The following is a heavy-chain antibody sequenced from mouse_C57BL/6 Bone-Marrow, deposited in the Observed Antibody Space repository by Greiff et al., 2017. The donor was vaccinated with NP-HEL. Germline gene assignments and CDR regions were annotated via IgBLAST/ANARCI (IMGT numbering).Heavy chain of an antibody. CDR3: AISYYYGSSPYYFAY. CDR1: GYTFTSYW. V-gene: IGHV1-59*01. D-gene: IGHD1-1*01. CDR2: IDPSDSYT. Sequence: QVQLQQPGAELVRPGTSVKLSCKASGYTFTSYWMHWVKQRPGQGLEWIGVIDPSDSYTNYNQKFKGKATLTVDTSSSTAYMQLSSLTSEDSAVSYCAISYYYGSSPYYFAYWGQGTTLTVSS. J-gene: IGHJ2*01.